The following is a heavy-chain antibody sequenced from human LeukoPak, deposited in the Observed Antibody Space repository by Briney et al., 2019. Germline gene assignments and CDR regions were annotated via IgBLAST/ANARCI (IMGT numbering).Heavy chain of an antibody. CDR3: ARDHSSSCQLFDY. J-gene: IGHJ4*02. CDR2: ISAYNGDT. V-gene: IGHV1-18*04. D-gene: IGHD6-13*01. CDR1: GYTFTGYY. Sequence: ASVKVSCKASGYTFTGYYMHWVRQAPGQGLEWMGWISAYNGDTKYAQKLQGRFTMTTDTSTATGYMELRSLRSDDTAVYYCARDHSSSCQLFDYWGQGTLVTVSS.